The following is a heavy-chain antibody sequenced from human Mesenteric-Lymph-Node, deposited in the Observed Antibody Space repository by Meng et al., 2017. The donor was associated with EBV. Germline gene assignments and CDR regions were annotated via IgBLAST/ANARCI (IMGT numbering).Heavy chain of an antibody. CDR2: IYFTGST. CDR1: GDSVSCGNNY. CDR3: AREGTTVTRWFDP. D-gene: IGHD4-11*01. J-gene: IGHJ5*02. Sequence: SGPGRVKPSETLSLTSNVSGDSVSCGNNYWRWIRQPRGRGLEWIGNIYFTGSTFYNPALKSRVTISGDTSKNQFSLKLTSVTAADTGVYYCAREGTTVTRWFDPWGPGTLVTVSS. V-gene: IGHV4-61*01.